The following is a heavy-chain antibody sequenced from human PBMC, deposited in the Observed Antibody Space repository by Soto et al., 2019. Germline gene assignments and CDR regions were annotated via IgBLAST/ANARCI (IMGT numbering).Heavy chain of an antibody. Sequence: GGSLRLSCVGSGFTFSSYAMRWVRQAPGKGLEWVSAIGSSGANTYYADSVKGRFTISRDNSKNTVYLQMNSLRAEDTAVYYCAKAFGTYYFAYWGQGTVVTVSS. D-gene: IGHD3-10*01. V-gene: IGHV3-23*01. CDR3: AKAFGTYYFAY. J-gene: IGHJ4*01. CDR2: IGSSGANT. CDR1: GFTFSSYA.